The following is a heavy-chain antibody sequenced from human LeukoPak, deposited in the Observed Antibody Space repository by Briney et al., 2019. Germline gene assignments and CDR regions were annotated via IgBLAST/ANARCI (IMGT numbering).Heavy chain of an antibody. CDR1: GYTFTIYG. V-gene: IGHV1-18*01. Sequence: ASVKVSFKASGYTFTIYGISWVRQAPGQGLEWMGWISAYNGNTNYAQKLQGRVTMTTDTSTSTAYMELRSLRSDDTAVYYCARADGSGSYYPFDYWGQGTLVTVSS. CDR2: ISAYNGNT. CDR3: ARADGSGSYYPFDY. D-gene: IGHD3-10*01. J-gene: IGHJ4*02.